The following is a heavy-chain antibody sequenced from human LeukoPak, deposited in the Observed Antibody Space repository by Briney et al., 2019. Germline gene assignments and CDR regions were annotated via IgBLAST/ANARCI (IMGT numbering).Heavy chain of an antibody. CDR1: GGSISSYY. D-gene: IGHD7-27*01. CDR2: IYYSGST. CDR3: ARDKRSLGAFDI. Sequence: SETLSLTCTVSGGSISSYYWSWIRQPPGKGLEWIGYIYYSGSTNYNPSLKSRVTISVDTSKNQFSLKLSSVTAADTAVYYRARDKRSLGAFDIWGQGTMVTVSS. V-gene: IGHV4-59*01. J-gene: IGHJ3*02.